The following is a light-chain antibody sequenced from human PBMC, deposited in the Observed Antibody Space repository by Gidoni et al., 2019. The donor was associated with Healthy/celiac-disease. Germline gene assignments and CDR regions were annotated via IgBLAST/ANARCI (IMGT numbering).Light chain of an antibody. CDR1: QDISNY. CDR3: QQYDNIPIT. V-gene: IGKV1-33*01. CDR2: DAS. J-gene: IGKJ5*01. Sequence: DIQMTQSPSSLSASVGDRVTITCQASQDISNYLNWYQQKPGKAPKLLIYDASNLETGVPSRFSGSGSGTDFTFTISSLQPEDIATYYCQQYDNIPITFXQXTRLEIK.